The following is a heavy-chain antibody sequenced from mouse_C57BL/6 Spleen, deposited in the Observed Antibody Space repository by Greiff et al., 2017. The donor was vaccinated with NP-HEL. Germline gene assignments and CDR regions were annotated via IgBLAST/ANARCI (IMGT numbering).Heavy chain of an antibody. Sequence: QVQLQQSGAELARPGASVKLSCKASGYTFTSYGISWVKQRTGQGLEWIGEIYPRSGNTYYNEKFKGKATLTADKSSSTAYMELRSLTSEDSAVYFCARYYYGSSYYAMDYWGQGTSVTFSS. CDR2: IYPRSGNT. CDR3: ARYYYGSSYYAMDY. D-gene: IGHD1-1*01. J-gene: IGHJ4*01. V-gene: IGHV1-81*01. CDR1: GYTFTSYG.